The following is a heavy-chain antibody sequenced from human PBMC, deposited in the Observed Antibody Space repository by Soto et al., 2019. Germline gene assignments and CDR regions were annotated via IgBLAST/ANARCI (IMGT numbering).Heavy chain of an antibody. J-gene: IGHJ4*02. Sequence: SETLSLTCTVSGGSISSGDYYWSWIRQPPGKGLEWIGYIYYSGSTYYNPSLKRRVTISVDTSKNQFSLKLSSVTAADTAVYFCARGPSLYGSGRPEFDYWCQGTLVTISS. V-gene: IGHV4-30-4*01. CDR1: GGSISSGDYY. D-gene: IGHD3-10*01. CDR2: IYYSGST. CDR3: ARGPSLYGSGRPEFDY.